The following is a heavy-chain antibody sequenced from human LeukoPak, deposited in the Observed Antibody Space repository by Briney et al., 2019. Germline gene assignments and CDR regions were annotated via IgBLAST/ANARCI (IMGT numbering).Heavy chain of an antibody. CDR1: GYTFTTYG. D-gene: IGHD5-18*01. J-gene: IGHJ1*01. CDR2: ISAYNGNT. Sequence: ASVKVSCKASGYTFTTYGFSWVRQAPGQGLEWMGWISAYNGNTNYAQRLQGRVTMTTDTSTSTVYMELRSLRSDDTAVYYCVLLDTGMVPIAEYFQHWGQGTLVTVSS. CDR3: VLLDTGMVPIAEYFQH. V-gene: IGHV1-18*01.